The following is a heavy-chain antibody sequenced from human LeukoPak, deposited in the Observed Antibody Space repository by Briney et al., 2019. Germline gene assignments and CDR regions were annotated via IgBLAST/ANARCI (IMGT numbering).Heavy chain of an antibody. Sequence: GESLNISCKGSGYSLSGYWIAWVRQMPGKGLQWMGIIYPDDSDTRYSPSFQGQVTISADKSINTAYLQWSSLKASDTAMYYCARLSQDFDYWGQGTLVTVFS. CDR1: GYSLSGYW. CDR2: IYPDDSDT. J-gene: IGHJ4*02. V-gene: IGHV5-51*01. D-gene: IGHD3-16*02. CDR3: ARLSQDFDY.